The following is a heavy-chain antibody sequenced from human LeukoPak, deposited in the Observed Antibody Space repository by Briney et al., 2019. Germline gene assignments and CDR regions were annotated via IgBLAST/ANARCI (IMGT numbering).Heavy chain of an antibody. CDR2: ISWNSGYI. J-gene: IGHJ4*02. CDR3: AKVRGTYSSGYCFDY. V-gene: IGHV3-9*01. D-gene: IGHD6-19*01. CDR1: GFTFDNYA. Sequence: PGRSLRLSCAASGFTFDNYAMDWVRQAPGKGLEWLSIISWNSGYIGYADSVKGRFTISRDNAKKSLDLQMNSLRAEDTAFYYCAKVRGTYSSGYCFDYWGQGTLVSVSS.